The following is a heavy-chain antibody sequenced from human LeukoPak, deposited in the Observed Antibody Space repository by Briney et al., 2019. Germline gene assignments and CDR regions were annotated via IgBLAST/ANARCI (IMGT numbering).Heavy chain of an antibody. J-gene: IGHJ4*02. CDR2: IWYNGSKK. CDR3: ARDPYGSGDGYFDY. D-gene: IGHD3-10*01. CDR1: GFTFSDHG. Sequence: GRSLRLSCAASGFTFSDHGMHWVRQAAGKGLEWVAIIWYNGSKKYYAESVKGRFTISRDNSKNTLYLQMSSLRAEDTAVYYCARDPYGSGDGYFDYWGQGTLVTVSS. V-gene: IGHV3-33*01.